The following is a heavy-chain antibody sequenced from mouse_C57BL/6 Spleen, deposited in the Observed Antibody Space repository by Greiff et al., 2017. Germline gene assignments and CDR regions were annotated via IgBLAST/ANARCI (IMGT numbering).Heavy chain of an antibody. CDR2: IYPGSGST. CDR1: GYTFTSYW. V-gene: IGHV1-55*01. CDR3: ARVSSGYVRALDY. D-gene: IGHD3-2*02. J-gene: IGHJ2*01. Sequence: QVQLQQPGAELVKPGASVKMSCKASGYTFTSYWITWVKQRPGQGLEWIGDIYPGSGSTNYNEKFKSKATLTVDTSSSTAYMQLSSLTSEDSAVYYCARVSSGYVRALDYWGQGTTLTVSS.